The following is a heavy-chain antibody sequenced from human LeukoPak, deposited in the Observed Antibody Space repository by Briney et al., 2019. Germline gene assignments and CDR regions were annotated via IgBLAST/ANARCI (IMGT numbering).Heavy chain of an antibody. CDR1: GSTFSNCG. Sequence: SVKVSCKSSGSTFSNCGISWVRQAPGLGREGRGWSSYNGNTNYAQKFQDRVTMTTDTSTTTAYMELRSLKSDDTAVYYCAIHSGGVLQALGSWGQGTLVTVSS. CDR3: AIHSGGVLQALGS. D-gene: IGHD5-12*01. CDR2: SSYNGNT. J-gene: IGHJ5*02. V-gene: IGHV1-18*04.